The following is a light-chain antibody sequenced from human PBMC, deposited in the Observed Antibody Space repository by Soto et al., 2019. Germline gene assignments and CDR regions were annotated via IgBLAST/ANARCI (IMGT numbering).Light chain of an antibody. Sequence: ETVMTQSPATLSVSPGERATLSCRASQSVSSNLAWYQQNPGQAPRLLIYGASTRATGIPARFSGSGSGTEFTLTISSLQSEDFAVYYCQQYNNWPPYTFGQGTKLEIK. J-gene: IGKJ2*01. CDR2: GAS. CDR3: QQYNNWPPYT. CDR1: QSVSSN. V-gene: IGKV3-15*01.